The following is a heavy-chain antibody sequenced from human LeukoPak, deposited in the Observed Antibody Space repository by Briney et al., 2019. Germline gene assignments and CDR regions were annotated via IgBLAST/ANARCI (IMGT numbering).Heavy chain of an antibody. CDR1: GYTFTSYD. CDR3: ARALRGIAAAASRFYYYYMDV. V-gene: IGHV1-8*01. D-gene: IGHD6-13*01. CDR2: MNPNSGNT. Sequence: ALVKVSCKASGYTFTSYDINWVRQATGQGLERMGWMNPNSGNTGYAQKFQGRVTMTRNTSISTAYMELSSLRSEDTAVYYCARALRGIAAAASRFYYYYMDVWGKGTTVTVSS. J-gene: IGHJ6*03.